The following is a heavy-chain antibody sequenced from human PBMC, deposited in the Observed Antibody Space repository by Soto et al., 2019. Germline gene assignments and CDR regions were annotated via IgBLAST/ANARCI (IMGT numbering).Heavy chain of an antibody. CDR1: GGTFSSYT. J-gene: IGHJ6*02. D-gene: IGHD6-13*01. CDR3: ARGPVRAAAGTSLRLAPLYYYYYGMDV. Sequence: SVKVSCKASGGTFSSYTISWVRQAPGQGLEWMGRIIPILGIANYAQKFQGRVTITADKSTSTAYMELSSLRSEDTAVYYCARGPVRAAAGTSLRLAPLYYYYYGMDVWGQGTTVTISS. CDR2: IIPILGIA. V-gene: IGHV1-69*02.